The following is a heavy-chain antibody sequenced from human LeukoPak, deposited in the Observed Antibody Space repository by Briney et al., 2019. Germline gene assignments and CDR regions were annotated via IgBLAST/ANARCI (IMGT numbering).Heavy chain of an antibody. V-gene: IGHV1-2*02. CDR3: ARAKANWGSGDY. Sequence: ASVKVSCKPSEYTFTDYYVLWVRQAPGQGLEWMGWINPNTGGANYAQKFQGRVTMTRDTSISTGYLDLSGLRSDDTAVYYCARAKANWGSGDYWGQGTLVTVSS. D-gene: IGHD7-27*01. CDR2: INPNTGGA. J-gene: IGHJ4*02. CDR1: EYTFTDYY.